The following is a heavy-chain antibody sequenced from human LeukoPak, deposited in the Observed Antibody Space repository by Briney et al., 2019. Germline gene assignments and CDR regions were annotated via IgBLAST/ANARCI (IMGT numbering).Heavy chain of an antibody. Sequence: PSETLSLTXTVSGGSISSSSYYWGWIRQPPGNGLEWIGSIYYSGSTYYNPSLKSRVTISVDTSKNQFSLKLSSVTAADTAVYYCARHKGNDFWSGYTYYYYYMDVWGKGTTVTVSS. CDR1: GGSISSSSYY. D-gene: IGHD3-3*01. CDR3: ARHKGNDFWSGYTYYYYYMDV. V-gene: IGHV4-39*01. J-gene: IGHJ6*03. CDR2: IYYSGST.